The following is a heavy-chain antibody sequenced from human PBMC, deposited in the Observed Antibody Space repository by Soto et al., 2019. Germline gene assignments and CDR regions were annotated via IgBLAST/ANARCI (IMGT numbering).Heavy chain of an antibody. J-gene: IGHJ4*02. Sequence: GGSLRLSCAASGFTFSSYAMSWVRQAPGKGLEWVSAISGSGGSTYYADSVKGRFTISRDNSKNTLYLQMNSLRAEDTAVYYCAKIRADYYDSSGPGDYWGQGTLVTVSS. V-gene: IGHV3-23*01. CDR1: GFTFSSYA. CDR3: AKIRADYYDSSGPGDY. CDR2: ISGSGGST. D-gene: IGHD3-22*01.